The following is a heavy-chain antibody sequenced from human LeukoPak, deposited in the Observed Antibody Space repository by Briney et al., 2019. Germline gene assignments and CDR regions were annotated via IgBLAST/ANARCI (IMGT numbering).Heavy chain of an antibody. Sequence: PSETLSLTCTVSGGSISSHYWSWVRQPPGKGLEWIGYIYYSGSTNYNPSLKSRVTISVDTSKNQFSLKLSSVTAADTAVYYCARANKVATPFDYWGQGNLVTVSS. J-gene: IGHJ4*02. CDR1: GGSISSHY. V-gene: IGHV4-59*11. CDR3: ARANKVATPFDY. CDR2: IYYSGST. D-gene: IGHD5-12*01.